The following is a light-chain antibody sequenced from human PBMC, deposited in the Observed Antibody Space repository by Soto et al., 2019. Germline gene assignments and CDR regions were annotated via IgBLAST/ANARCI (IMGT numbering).Light chain of an antibody. V-gene: IGKV3-11*01. Sequence: EILLTQSPATLSLSPGEGATLSCRASQSVRSYLAWYQQKPGQAPRLLICDATDRATGIPARFSGSGSETDFTLTISSLEPEDFAVYYCQQRSSWPWTFGQGTKVEIK. CDR3: QQRSSWPWT. CDR1: QSVRSY. J-gene: IGKJ1*01. CDR2: DAT.